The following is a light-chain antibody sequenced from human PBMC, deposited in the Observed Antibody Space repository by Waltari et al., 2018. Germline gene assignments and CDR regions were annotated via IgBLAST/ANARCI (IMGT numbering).Light chain of an antibody. CDR3: CSYAGSYTWV. Sequence: SVSGSPGQSVPISCAGTSSDVGGYNYVSWYQQHPGKAPKLMIYDVTKRPSGVPDRFSGSKSGNTASLTISGLQADDEADYYCCSYAGSYTWVFGGGTKLTVL. J-gene: IGLJ3*02. CDR1: SSDVGGYNY. CDR2: DVT. V-gene: IGLV2-11*01.